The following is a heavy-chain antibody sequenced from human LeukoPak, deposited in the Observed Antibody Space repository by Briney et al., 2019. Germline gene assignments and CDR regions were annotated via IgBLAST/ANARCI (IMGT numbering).Heavy chain of an antibody. Sequence: GSLRLSCAASGFTFTSYWMSWVRQAPGKGLEWVANIKQDGSETHYVDSVKGRFTISRDNAKNSLFLQMNSLTAEDPAVYSCARDGPFSSPTSGWFYPWGQGTLVTVSS. V-gene: IGHV3-7*03. D-gene: IGHD1-1*01. J-gene: IGHJ5*02. CDR3: ARDGPFSSPTSGWFYP. CDR1: GFTFTSYW. CDR2: IKQDGSET.